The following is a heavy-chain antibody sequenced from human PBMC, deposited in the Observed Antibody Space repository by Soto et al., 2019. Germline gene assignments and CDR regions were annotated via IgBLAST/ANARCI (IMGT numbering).Heavy chain of an antibody. D-gene: IGHD3-3*01. CDR3: ARDNNDFWSLYPLAFDY. Sequence: SETLSLTCSVSGGSLINYYWSWIRQPAGKGLEWIGRISTSGHVVSKVSLRSRLTMSVDMSNNHFSLKLTSVTAADTAVYYCARDNNDFWSLYPLAFDYWGQGALVTVS. CDR1: GGSLINYY. J-gene: IGHJ4*02. V-gene: IGHV4-4*07. CDR2: ISTSGHV.